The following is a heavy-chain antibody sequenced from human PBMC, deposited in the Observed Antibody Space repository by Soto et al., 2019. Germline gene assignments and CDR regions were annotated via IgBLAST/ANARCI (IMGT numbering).Heavy chain of an antibody. D-gene: IGHD2-2*02. CDR3: AILNPIFCIGLTCYKFFYYAMDV. CDR2: IYPGDSDT. Sequence: GECLKISCKDSGYGFGNYWIGWASQMPGKGLEWMGIIYPGDSDTRYRPSVQGQVAISVDKSASTAYLQWNSEKAWDNAIYFCAILNPIFCIGLTCYKFFYYAMDVCSQATTVTVSS. J-gene: IGHJ6*02. V-gene: IGHV5-51*01. CDR1: GYGFGNYW.